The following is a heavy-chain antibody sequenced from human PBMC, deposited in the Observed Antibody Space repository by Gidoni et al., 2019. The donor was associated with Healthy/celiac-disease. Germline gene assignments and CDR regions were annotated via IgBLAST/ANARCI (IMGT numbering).Heavy chain of an antibody. CDR1: GFTFSSYA. CDR3: AKEPWGYYDTPQPRAHDY. D-gene: IGHD3-22*01. CDR2: ISGSGGST. Sequence: EVQLLESGGGLVQPGGSLRLSCAASGFTFSSYAMSWVRQAPGKGLEWVSAISGSGGSTYYADSVKGRFTISRDNSKNTLYLQMNSLRAEDTAVYYCAKEPWGYYDTPQPRAHDYWGQGTLVTVSS. V-gene: IGHV3-23*01. J-gene: IGHJ4*02.